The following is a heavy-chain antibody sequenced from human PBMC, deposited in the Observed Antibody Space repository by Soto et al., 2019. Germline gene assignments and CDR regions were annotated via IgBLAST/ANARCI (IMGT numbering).Heavy chain of an antibody. CDR2: INPSGGST. Sequence: ASVKVACKASGYTFTSYYMHWVRQAPGQGLEWMGIINPSGGSTSYAQKFQGRVTMTRDTSTSTVYMELSSLRSEDTAVYYCARDRNVLLWFGELLEDYYYYGMDVWGQGTTVTV. CDR3: ARDRNVLLWFGELLEDYYYYGMDV. D-gene: IGHD3-10*01. J-gene: IGHJ6*02. CDR1: GYTFTSYY. V-gene: IGHV1-46*01.